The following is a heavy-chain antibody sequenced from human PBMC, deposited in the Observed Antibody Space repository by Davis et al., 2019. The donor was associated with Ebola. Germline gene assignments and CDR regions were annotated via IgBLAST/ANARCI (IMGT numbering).Heavy chain of an antibody. V-gene: IGHV3-21*01. CDR3: AREGGTCGGDCYVGEPFDY. CDR2: ISSSSSYI. D-gene: IGHD2-21*01. J-gene: IGHJ4*02. Sequence: PGGSLRLSCAASGFTFSSYSMNWVRQAPGKGLEWVSSISSSSSYIYYADSVRGRFAISRDNAKNSLYLQMNSLRAEDTAVYYCAREGGTCGGDCYVGEPFDYWGQGTLVTVSS. CDR1: GFTFSSYS.